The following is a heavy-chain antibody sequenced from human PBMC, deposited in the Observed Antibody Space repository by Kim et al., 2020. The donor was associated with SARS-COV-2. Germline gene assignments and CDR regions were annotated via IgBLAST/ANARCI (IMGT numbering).Heavy chain of an antibody. D-gene: IGHD6-13*01. CDR1: GFTFDDYA. Sequence: GGSLRLSCAASGFTFDDYAMHWVRQAPGKGLEWVSGISWNSGSIGYADSVKGRFTISRDNAKNSLYLQMNSLRAEDTALYYCAKDATLLAAAGLFDYWGQGTLVTVSS. CDR3: AKDATLLAAAGLFDY. CDR2: ISWNSGSI. V-gene: IGHV3-9*01. J-gene: IGHJ4*02.